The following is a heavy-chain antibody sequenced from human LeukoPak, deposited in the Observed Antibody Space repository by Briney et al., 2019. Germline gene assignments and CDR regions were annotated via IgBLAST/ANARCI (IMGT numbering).Heavy chain of an antibody. D-gene: IGHD3-3*01. V-gene: IGHV4-34*01. CDR1: GGSFSGYY. Sequence: PSETLSLTCAVYGGSFSGYYWSWIRQPPGKGLEWIGEINHSGSTKYNPSLKSRVTISVDTSKNQFSLKVSSVTAADTAVYYCARDRPSGHEYTHVHDIWGQGTTVTVSS. J-gene: IGHJ3*02. CDR2: INHSGST. CDR3: ARDRPSGHEYTHVHDI.